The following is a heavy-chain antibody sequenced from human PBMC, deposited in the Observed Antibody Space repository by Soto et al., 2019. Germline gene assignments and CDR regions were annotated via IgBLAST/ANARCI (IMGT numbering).Heavy chain of an antibody. V-gene: IGHV3-7*01. D-gene: IGHD5-18*01. CDR3: ASLDTAMIKTAGY. J-gene: IGHJ4*02. CDR1: GFTVSSNH. CDR2: TTQDGSGK. Sequence: GGSLRLSCASSGFTVSSNHMTWIRQAPGRGLEWVAMTTQDGSGKHYVDSVKGRFTISRDGAKNSMYLQMNSLTVEDTAMYYCASLDTAMIKTAGYWGQGTQVTVSS.